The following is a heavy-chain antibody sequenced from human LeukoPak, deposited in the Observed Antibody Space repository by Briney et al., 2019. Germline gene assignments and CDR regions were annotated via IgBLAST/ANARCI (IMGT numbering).Heavy chain of an antibody. D-gene: IGHD4-23*01. Sequence: PGGSLRLSCAASDFTFSGSAMHWVRQASGKGLEWVGCIRSKGNNYATAYAASVKGRFTISRDDSKNTAYLQMNSLKTEDTAVYYCTRRFGVNSWWFDPWGQGTLVTVSS. CDR2: IRSKGNNYAT. CDR1: DFTFSGSA. CDR3: TRRFGVNSWWFDP. J-gene: IGHJ5*02. V-gene: IGHV3-73*01.